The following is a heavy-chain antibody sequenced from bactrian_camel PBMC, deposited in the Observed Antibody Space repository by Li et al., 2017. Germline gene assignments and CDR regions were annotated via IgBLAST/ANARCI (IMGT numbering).Heavy chain of an antibody. D-gene: IGHD5*01. CDR3: AADSSPWRV. CDR2: IRTDTGRT. CDR1: GFTQY. V-gene: IGHV3S7*01. J-gene: IGHJ4*01. Sequence: HVQLVESGGGLVQPGGSLTLSCVASGFTQYMSWVRQAPGKGLEWVSGIRTDTGRTYCADSVKGRFTISKVSAKNTLYLQMSSLKPEDTAVYYCAADSSPWRVRGQGTQVTVS.